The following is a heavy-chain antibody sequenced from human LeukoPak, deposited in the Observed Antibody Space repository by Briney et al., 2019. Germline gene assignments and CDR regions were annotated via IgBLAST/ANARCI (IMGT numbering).Heavy chain of an antibody. CDR2: INYSGST. CDR1: GGSISSSSYY. D-gene: IGHD3-9*01. Sequence: AETLSLTCTVSGGSISSSSYYWGWIRQPPGKGLEWIGSINYSGSTYYNPSLKSRVTISVDTSKNQFSLKLSSVTAADTAVYCCATARYYDILTGSYPYYFDYWGQGTLVTVSS. V-gene: IGHV4-39*01. CDR3: ATARYYDILTGSYPYYFDY. J-gene: IGHJ4*02.